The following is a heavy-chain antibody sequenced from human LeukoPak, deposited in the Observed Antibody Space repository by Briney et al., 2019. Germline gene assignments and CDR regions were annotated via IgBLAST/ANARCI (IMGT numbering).Heavy chain of an antibody. CDR2: IYYSGST. V-gene: IGHV4-59*01. CDR1: GGSISSYY. CDR3: ARRLTQYDCFDP. J-gene: IGHJ5*02. Sequence: SETLSLTCTVSGGSISSYYWSWIRQPPGKGLEWIGYIYYSGSTNYNPSLKSRVTISVDTSKNQFSLKLSSVTAADTAVYYCARRLTQYDCFDPWGQGTLVMVSS. D-gene: IGHD2-2*01.